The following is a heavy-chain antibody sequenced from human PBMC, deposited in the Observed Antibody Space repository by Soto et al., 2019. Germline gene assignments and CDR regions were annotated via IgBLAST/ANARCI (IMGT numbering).Heavy chain of an antibody. D-gene: IGHD3-16*01. CDR2: INSDGSST. J-gene: IGHJ4*02. V-gene: IGHV3-74*01. Sequence: GGSLRLSCAASGFTFSSYWMHWVRQAPGKGLVWVSRINSDGSSTSYADSVKGRFTISRDNAKNTLYLQMSSLRADDTAVYYCVKQGGGGFSVDWGKGTLVTVSS. CDR3: VKQGGGGFSVD. CDR1: GFTFSSYW.